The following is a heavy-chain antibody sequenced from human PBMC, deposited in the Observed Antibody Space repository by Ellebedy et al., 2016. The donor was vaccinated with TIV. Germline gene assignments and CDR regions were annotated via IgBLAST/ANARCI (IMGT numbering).Heavy chain of an antibody. CDR1: GGSTNNYY. CDR3: ARDLGRYGMDV. J-gene: IGHJ6*02. V-gene: IGHV4-59*01. CDR2: IHHSGNS. Sequence: MPSETLSLTCSVSGGSTNNYYWTWIRQPPGQGLEWIGDIHHSGNSHIHPSLKSRVTLSLDTSKNQFSLGLSSVTAADTATYYCARDLGRYGMDVWGQGTTVTVSS.